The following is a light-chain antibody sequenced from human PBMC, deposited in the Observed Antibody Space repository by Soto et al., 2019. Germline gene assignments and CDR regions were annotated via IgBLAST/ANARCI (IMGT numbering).Light chain of an antibody. CDR1: ESISRDY. Sequence: EIVLTQSPGTLSLSPGQRATLSCRASESISRDYLAWYQQKPGQAPRLLMYGASNRATGIPDRFSGTGSGTDFTLTISRLEPEDFAVYYCQQYGSSPYTFGLGTKVDIK. CDR3: QQYGSSPYT. CDR2: GAS. J-gene: IGKJ2*01. V-gene: IGKV3-20*01.